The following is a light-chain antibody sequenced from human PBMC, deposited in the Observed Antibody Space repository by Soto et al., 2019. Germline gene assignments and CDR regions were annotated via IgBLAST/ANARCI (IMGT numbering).Light chain of an antibody. J-gene: IGLJ3*02. CDR2: YDD. CDR1: SSNIGNNV. CDR3: AAWDDSLNAWV. V-gene: IGLV1-36*01. Sequence: QSVLTQPPSVSEAPRQRVTISCSGSSSNIGNNVVNWYQHLPGKSPKLLIYYDDLLPSGVSDRFSGSKSGTSASLAISGLQSEDEADYYCAAWDDSLNAWVFGGGTKLTVL.